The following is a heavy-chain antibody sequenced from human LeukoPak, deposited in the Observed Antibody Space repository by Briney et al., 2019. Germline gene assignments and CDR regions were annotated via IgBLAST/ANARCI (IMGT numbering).Heavy chain of an antibody. CDR1: GYTFTSYY. CDR3: ARVSAYMVRGVTNWFDP. V-gene: IGHV1-46*01. CDR2: INPSGGST. J-gene: IGHJ5*02. D-gene: IGHD3-10*01. Sequence: ASVKVSCKASGYTFTSYYMHWVRQAPGQGLEWMGIINPSGGSTSYAQKFQGRVTMTRDTSISTAYMELSRLRSDDTAVYYCARVSAYMVRGVTNWFDPWGQGTLVTVSS.